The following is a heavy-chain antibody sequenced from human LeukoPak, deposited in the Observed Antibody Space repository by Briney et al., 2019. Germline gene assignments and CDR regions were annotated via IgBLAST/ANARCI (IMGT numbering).Heavy chain of an antibody. V-gene: IGHV4-34*01. D-gene: IGHD5-24*01. CDR1: GGSFSGYY. J-gene: IGHJ4*02. Sequence: SETLSLTCAVYGGSFSGYYWSWIRQPPGKGLEWIGEINHSGSTNYNPSLKSRVTISVDTSKNQFSLKLSSVTAADTAVYYCERGSDGNFDYWGQGTLVTVSS. CDR2: INHSGST. CDR3: ERGSDGNFDY.